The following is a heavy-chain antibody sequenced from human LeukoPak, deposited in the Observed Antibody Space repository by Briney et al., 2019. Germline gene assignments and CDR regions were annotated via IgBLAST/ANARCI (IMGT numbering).Heavy chain of an antibody. Sequence: GGSLRLSCAASGFTLSSHAMSWVRQAPGKGLEWVSAISGSGGSTYYADSVKGRFTISRDNSKNTLYLQMNSLRAEDTAVYYCAKDSQRAMRYSGFDYWGQGTLVTVSS. CDR1: GFTLSSHA. D-gene: IGHD1-26*01. J-gene: IGHJ4*02. CDR3: AKDSQRAMRYSGFDY. CDR2: ISGSGGST. V-gene: IGHV3-23*01.